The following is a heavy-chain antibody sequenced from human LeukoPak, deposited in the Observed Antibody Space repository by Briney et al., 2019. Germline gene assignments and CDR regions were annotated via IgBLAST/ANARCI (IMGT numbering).Heavy chain of an antibody. V-gene: IGHV6-1*01. CDR2: TYYRSHWVY. D-gene: IGHD1-1*01. CDR3: ARESVAERFDC. J-gene: IGHJ4*02. CDR1: GDSVSSNNAA. Sequence: SQTLSLTCAISGDSVSSNNAAWSWIRQSPSRGLEWLRRTYYRSHWVYDYAGSVKGRITVNPDTSKNQFSLQLKSVIPEDTAVYYCARESVAERFDCWSQGSLVTVSS.